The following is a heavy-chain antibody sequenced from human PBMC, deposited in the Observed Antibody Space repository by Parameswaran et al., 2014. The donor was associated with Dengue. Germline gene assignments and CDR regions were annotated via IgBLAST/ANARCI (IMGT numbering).Heavy chain of an antibody. CDR3: ARVWECSGGSCYSSRYFDY. Sequence: ASETLSLTCAVYGGSFSGYYWSWIRQPPGKGLEWIGEINHSGSTNYNPSLKSRVTISVDTSKNQFSLKLSSVTAADTAVYYCARVWECSGGSCYSSRYFDYWGQGTLVTVSS. J-gene: IGHJ4*02. CDR2: INHSGST. D-gene: IGHD2-15*01. V-gene: IGHV4-34*01. CDR1: GGSFSGYY.